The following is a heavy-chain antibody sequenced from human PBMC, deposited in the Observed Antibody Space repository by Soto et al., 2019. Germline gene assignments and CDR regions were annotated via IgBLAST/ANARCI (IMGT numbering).Heavy chain of an antibody. J-gene: IGHJ5*02. CDR3: ARVARRSLFGEEPNWIDP. Sequence: QLQLQESGPGLVKPSETLSLTCTVSGGAIRSSSYYWGWIRQPPEKGLERIGIIYYSGNTYYNPSLKSRVTISVDTSKNQFSLKLSSVTAADTAVYYCARVARRSLFGEEPNWIDPWGQGTLVTVSS. D-gene: IGHD3-10*01. CDR1: GGAIRSSSYY. CDR2: IYYSGNT. V-gene: IGHV4-39*01.